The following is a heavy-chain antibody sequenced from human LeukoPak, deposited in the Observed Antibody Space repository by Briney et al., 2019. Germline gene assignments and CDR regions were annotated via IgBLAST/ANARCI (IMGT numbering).Heavy chain of an antibody. V-gene: IGHV5-51*01. CDR3: ATLYSSTWPIY. Sequence: GESLQISCKGSGYSFTSYWIGWVRQIPGKGLEWMGIIYPGDSDTRYSPSFQGQVTISAEKSISTAYLQWSSLKASDTAMYYCATLYSSTWPIYWGHGTLVTVSS. D-gene: IGHD2-2*01. CDR1: GYSFTSYW. CDR2: IYPGDSDT. J-gene: IGHJ4*01.